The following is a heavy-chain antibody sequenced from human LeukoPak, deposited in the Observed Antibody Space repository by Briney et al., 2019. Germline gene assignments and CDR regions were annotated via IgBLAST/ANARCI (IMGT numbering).Heavy chain of an antibody. CDR3: ATADYDFWSGLDY. CDR2: IWYDGSNK. Sequence: GGSLRLSCAASGFTFSSYGMHWVRQAPGKGLEWVAVIWYDGSNKYYADSVKGRFTISRDNSKNTLYLQMNSLRAEDTAAYYCATADYDFWSGLDYWGQGTLVTVSS. J-gene: IGHJ4*02. CDR1: GFTFSSYG. D-gene: IGHD3-3*01. V-gene: IGHV3-33*01.